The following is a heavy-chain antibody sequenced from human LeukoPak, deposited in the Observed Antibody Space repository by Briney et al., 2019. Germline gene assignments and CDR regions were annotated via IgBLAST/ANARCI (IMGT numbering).Heavy chain of an antibody. Sequence: SETLSLTCTVSGGSISSYYWSWIRQPPGKGLEWIGYLYYSGSTNYNPSLKSRVTISVDTSKNQFSLKLSSVTAADTAVYYCARALRARITGTTASVYGMDVWGQGTTVTVSS. D-gene: IGHD1-20*01. CDR1: GGSISSYY. V-gene: IGHV4-59*01. CDR3: ARALRARITGTTASVYGMDV. J-gene: IGHJ6*02. CDR2: LYYSGST.